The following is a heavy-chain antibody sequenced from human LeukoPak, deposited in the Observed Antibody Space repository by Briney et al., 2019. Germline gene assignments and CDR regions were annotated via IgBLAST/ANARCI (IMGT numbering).Heavy chain of an antibody. V-gene: IGHV5-51*01. CDR2: IFPGGSNT. Sequence: GESLKISCKASGYSFTTNWIAWVRQMPGKGLGWTGIIFPGGSNTRYSPSFQGQVTFSADKSIYTAYLQWSSLRASDTAMYFCARLDSSGYSVWGQGTLVTVSS. J-gene: IGHJ4*02. D-gene: IGHD3-22*01. CDR3: ARLDSSGYSV. CDR1: GYSFTTNW.